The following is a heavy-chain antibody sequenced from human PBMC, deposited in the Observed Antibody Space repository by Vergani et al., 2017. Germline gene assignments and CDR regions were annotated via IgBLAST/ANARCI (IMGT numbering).Heavy chain of an antibody. Sequence: EVQLLESGGGLVQPGGSLRLTCAASEFTFSNYAMNWVRQAPGKGLEWVSSISSSSSYIHYSDSLKGRFTISRDNAKSSLYLQVNSLRVEDTAMYFCARDLSYSAAWPHFDSRGQGTLVTVSS. CDR3: ARDLSYSAAWPHFDS. CDR2: ISSSSSYI. V-gene: IGHV3-21*02. CDR1: EFTFSNYA. D-gene: IGHD4-11*01. J-gene: IGHJ4*02.